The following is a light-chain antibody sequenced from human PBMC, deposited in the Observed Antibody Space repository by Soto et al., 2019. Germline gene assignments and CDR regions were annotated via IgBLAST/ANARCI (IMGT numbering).Light chain of an antibody. CDR2: EAS. Sequence: DIQMTQSPSSLSASVGDRVTITCRASQGIRHYLAWYQQKPGKVPKLLIYEASNLQSGVPSRFRGGGSGTEFTLTISSLQPDDFATYYCQQYNSYSPITFGQGTRLEIK. V-gene: IGKV1-27*01. J-gene: IGKJ5*01. CDR3: QQYNSYSPIT. CDR1: QGIRHY.